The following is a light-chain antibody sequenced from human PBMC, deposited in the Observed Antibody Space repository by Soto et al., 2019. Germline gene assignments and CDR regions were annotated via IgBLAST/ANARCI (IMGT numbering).Light chain of an antibody. CDR3: AAWDDSLSGHVV. CDR1: SSNIGSNY. V-gene: IGLV1-47*01. J-gene: IGLJ2*01. CDR2: RNN. Sequence: QSVLTQPPSASGTPGQRVTISCSGSSSNIGSNYVYWYQQLPGTAPKLLIYRNNQRPSGVPDRFSGSKSGTSASLAISGLRSEDEADYCCAAWDDSLSGHVVFGGGTQLTVL.